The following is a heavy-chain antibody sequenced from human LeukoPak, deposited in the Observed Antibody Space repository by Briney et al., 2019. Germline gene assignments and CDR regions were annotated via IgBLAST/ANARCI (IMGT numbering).Heavy chain of an antibody. CDR2: HSGST. CDR1: GGSISNYD. V-gene: IGHV4-59*01. J-gene: IGHJ5*02. D-gene: IGHD3-10*01. Sequence: SETLSLTCTVSGGSISNYDCTWIRQPPGKGLEWIGHHSGSTSYNPSLKSRVTISVDTSKNQFSLKLRSVTAADTAVYYCARGKYYHASGASWGQGTLVTVSS. CDR3: ARGKYYHASGAS.